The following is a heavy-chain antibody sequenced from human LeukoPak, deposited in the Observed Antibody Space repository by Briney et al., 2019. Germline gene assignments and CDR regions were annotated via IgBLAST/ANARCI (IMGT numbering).Heavy chain of an antibody. Sequence: ASVKVSCKASGYTFTSYYMHWVRQAPGQGLEWMGWINPNSGGTNYAQKFQGRVTMTRDTSISTAYMDLSRLRSDDTAVYYCAREWSLMVRGSHSTVNWFDPWGQGTLVTVSS. CDR2: INPNSGGT. V-gene: IGHV1-2*02. J-gene: IGHJ5*02. D-gene: IGHD3-10*01. CDR1: GYTFTSYY. CDR3: AREWSLMVRGSHSTVNWFDP.